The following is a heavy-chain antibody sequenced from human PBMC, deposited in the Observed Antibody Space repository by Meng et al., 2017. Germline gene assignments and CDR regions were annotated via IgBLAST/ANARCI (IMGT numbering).Heavy chain of an antibody. J-gene: IGHJ6*02. V-gene: IGHV1-46*01. Sequence: ASVTVSCNASAYTFTSYYMHWVRRAPGQGLEWMGIINPSGGSTSYAQKFQGRVTMTRDTSTSTVYMELSSLRSEDTAVYYCARDPYYYGSGSYYSGYYYYGMDVWGQGTTVTVSS. CDR1: AYTFTSYY. CDR2: INPSGGST. D-gene: IGHD3-10*01. CDR3: ARDPYYYGSGSYYSGYYYYGMDV.